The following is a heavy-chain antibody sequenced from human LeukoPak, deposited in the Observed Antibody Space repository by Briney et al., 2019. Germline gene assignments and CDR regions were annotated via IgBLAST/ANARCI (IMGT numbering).Heavy chain of an antibody. J-gene: IGHJ4*02. CDR3: ASLLFGDLTIYS. CDR1: RTSFSAYY. Sequence: PSETLSLTCAVYRTSFSAYYWTWIRQPPGKGLEWIGEIHHSGITNYNPSLKSRVTISIDTSKNQFSLNLSSVSAADTAVYYCASLLFGDLTIYSWGQGTLVTVSS. V-gene: IGHV4-34*01. CDR2: IHHSGIT. D-gene: IGHD3-10*01.